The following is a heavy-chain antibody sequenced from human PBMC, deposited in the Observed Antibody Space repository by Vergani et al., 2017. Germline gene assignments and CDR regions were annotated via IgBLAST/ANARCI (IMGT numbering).Heavy chain of an antibody. CDR1: GFTFDDYA. Sequence: EVQLVESGGGLVQPGRSLRLSCAASGFTFDDYAMHWVRQAPGKGLEWVSGIYSGGSTYYADSVKGRFTISRDNSKNTLYLQMNSLRAEDTAVYYCATLEYSSSWYSYYYMDVWGKGP. CDR3: ATLEYSSSWYSYYYMDV. D-gene: IGHD6-6*01. J-gene: IGHJ6*03. CDR2: IYSGGST. V-gene: IGHV3-66*01.